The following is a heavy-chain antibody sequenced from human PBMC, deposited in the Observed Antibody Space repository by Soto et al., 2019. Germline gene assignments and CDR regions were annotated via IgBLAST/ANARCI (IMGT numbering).Heavy chain of an antibody. CDR1: GFTFSSYA. V-gene: IGHV3-23*01. CDR2: ISGSGGST. Sequence: GGSLRLSCAASGFTFSSYAMSWVRQAPGKGLEWVSAISGSGGSTYYADSVKGRFTISRDNSKNTLYLQMNSLRAEDTAVYYCAKASSGYCSSTSCYVPGSSYYYYMDVWGKGTTVTVSS. CDR3: AKASSGYCSSTSCYVPGSSYYYYMDV. J-gene: IGHJ6*03. D-gene: IGHD2-2*01.